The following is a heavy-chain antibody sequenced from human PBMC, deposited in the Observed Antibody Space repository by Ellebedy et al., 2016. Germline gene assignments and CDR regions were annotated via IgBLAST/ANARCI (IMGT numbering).Heavy chain of an antibody. Sequence: GESLKISCAASGFTFSSYAMSWIRQAPGKGLEWVSYISSSGSTIYYADFVKGRFTMSRDNAKNTVYLQMNSLRADDTAVYYCARSFYPHSLDCWGQGTLVTVSS. CDR3: ARSFYPHSLDC. CDR1: GFTFSSYA. J-gene: IGHJ4*02. D-gene: IGHD2/OR15-2a*01. CDR2: ISSSGSTI. V-gene: IGHV3-48*04.